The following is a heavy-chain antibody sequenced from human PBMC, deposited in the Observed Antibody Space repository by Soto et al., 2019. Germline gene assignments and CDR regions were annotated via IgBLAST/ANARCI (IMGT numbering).Heavy chain of an antibody. J-gene: IGHJ6*02. CDR1: GFTFSTYS. D-gene: IGHD3-22*01. V-gene: IGHV3-21*01. Sequence: EVQLVESGGGLVKPGGSLRLSCAASGFTFSTYSMNWVRQAPGKELEWVSSISSSSSYIFYADSVKGRFTISRDNAKNSLYLQMNSLRAEDTAVYYCARYDSSGYYWPYYYYGMDVWGQGTTVTVSS. CDR2: ISSSSSYI. CDR3: ARYDSSGYYWPYYYYGMDV.